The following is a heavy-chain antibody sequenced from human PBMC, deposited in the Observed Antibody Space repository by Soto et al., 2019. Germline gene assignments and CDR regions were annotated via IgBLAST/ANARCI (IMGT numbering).Heavy chain of an antibody. CDR3: ARARCFGVVSTYYYMDD. CDR2: IKQDGSEK. J-gene: IGHJ6*03. V-gene: IGHV3-7*01. Sequence: SLRLSCAASRFSFSSYWMSWVRQAPGKGLEWVANIKQDGSEKYYVDSVKGRFTNSRDNAQNSLYLQMNNLRAEDTAVYYCARARCFGVVSTYYYMDDWGKGTTVTVS. CDR1: RFSFSSYW. D-gene: IGHD3-3*01.